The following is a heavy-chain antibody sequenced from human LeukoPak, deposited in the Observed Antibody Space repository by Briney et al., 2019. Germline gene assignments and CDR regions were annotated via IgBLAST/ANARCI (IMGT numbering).Heavy chain of an antibody. V-gene: IGHV4-59*01. CDR2: IYYSGST. J-gene: IGHJ4*02. CDR3: ARGSVQLWHFDY. Sequence: SETLSLTCTVSGGSISSYYWSWIRQPPGKGLEWIGYIYYSGSTNYNPSLKSRVTISVDTSKNQFSLKLSSVTAADTAVYYCARGSVQLWHFDYWGQGALVTVSS. CDR1: GGSISSYY. D-gene: IGHD5-18*01.